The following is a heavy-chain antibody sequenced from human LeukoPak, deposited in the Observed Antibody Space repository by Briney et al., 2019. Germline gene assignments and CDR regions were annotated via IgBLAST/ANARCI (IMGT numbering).Heavy chain of an antibody. D-gene: IGHD2-15*01. CDR3: ARDGGYCSGGSCFNYYYGMDV. Sequence: SVKVSCKASGGTFSSYAISWVRQAPGQGIEWMGRIIPILGIANYAQKFQGRVTITADKSTSTAYMELSSLRSEDTAVYYCARDGGYCSGGSCFNYYYGMDVWGQGTTVTVSS. CDR1: GGTFSSYA. V-gene: IGHV1-69*04. J-gene: IGHJ6*02. CDR2: IIPILGIA.